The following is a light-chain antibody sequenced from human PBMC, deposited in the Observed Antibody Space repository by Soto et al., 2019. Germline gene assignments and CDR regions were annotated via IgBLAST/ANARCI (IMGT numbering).Light chain of an antibody. CDR2: GNS. CDR3: QSYDSSLSVV. Sequence: QSVLTQPPSVSGAPGQRVTISCTGSSFNIGAGYDVHWYQQLPGTAPKLLIYGNSNRPSGVPDRFSGSKSGTSAALAITGLQAEDEADYYRQSYDSSLSVVFGGGTKLTVL. V-gene: IGLV1-40*01. J-gene: IGLJ2*01. CDR1: SFNIGAGYD.